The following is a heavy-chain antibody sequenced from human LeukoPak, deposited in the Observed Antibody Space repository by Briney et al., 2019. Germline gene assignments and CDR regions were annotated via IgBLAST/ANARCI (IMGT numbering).Heavy chain of an antibody. CDR2: VSAYNGNT. V-gene: IGHV1-18*01. CDR3: ATDVPYHRSGSYYYSPFFHHP. D-gene: IGHD3-10*01. Sequence: GASVKLSCKASGYTVTSYGISWVRQAPGQGLEWMGWVSAYNGNTSYAQQLQGRVTMTTHTSTSTAYMELRSLRSHDTPVYYCATDVPYHRSGSYYYSPFFHHPWGQGTLVTVSS. CDR1: GYTVTSYG. J-gene: IGHJ5*02.